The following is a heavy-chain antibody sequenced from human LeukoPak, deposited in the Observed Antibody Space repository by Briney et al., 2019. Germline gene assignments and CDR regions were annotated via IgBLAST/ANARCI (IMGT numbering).Heavy chain of an antibody. D-gene: IGHD3-22*01. CDR2: IYSGGST. Sequence: GRSLRLSCAASGFTVSSNYMSWVRQAPGKGLEWVSVIYSGGSTYYADSVKGRFTISRDNSKNTLYLQMNSLRAEDTAVYYCARDGTESYYDSSGYYGDFDYWGQGTLVTVSS. CDR3: ARDGTESYYDSSGYYGDFDY. V-gene: IGHV3-53*01. J-gene: IGHJ4*02. CDR1: GFTVSSNY.